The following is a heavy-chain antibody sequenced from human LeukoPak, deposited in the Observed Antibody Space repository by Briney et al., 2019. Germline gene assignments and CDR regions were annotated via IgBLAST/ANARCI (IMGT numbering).Heavy chain of an antibody. V-gene: IGHV6-1*01. D-gene: IGHD2-21*01. Sequence: SQTLSLTCAMSGASVSINSSAWNWIRQSPSRGLEWLGTTYYRAKWYNDSAVVVRSRITINPDTSKNQFSLQRDSVTPEDTAVYYCCHSLSGRTGAFDIWGRGTVVSVSS. CDR2: TYYRAKWYN. J-gene: IGHJ3*02. CDR3: CHSLSGRTGAFDI. CDR1: GASVSINSSA.